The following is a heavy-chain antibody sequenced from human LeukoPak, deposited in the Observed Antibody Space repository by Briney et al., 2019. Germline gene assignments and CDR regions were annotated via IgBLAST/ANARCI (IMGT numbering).Heavy chain of an antibody. Sequence: SVKVSCKASGGTFRSYTISWVRQAPGQGLEWMGRIIPILGIANYAQKFQGRVTITADKSTSTAYMELSSLRSEDTAVYYCARGIGYCSSTSCRNWFDPWGQGTLVTVSS. CDR1: GGTFRSYT. J-gene: IGHJ5*02. CDR2: IIPILGIA. D-gene: IGHD2-2*01. CDR3: ARGIGYCSSTSCRNWFDP. V-gene: IGHV1-69*02.